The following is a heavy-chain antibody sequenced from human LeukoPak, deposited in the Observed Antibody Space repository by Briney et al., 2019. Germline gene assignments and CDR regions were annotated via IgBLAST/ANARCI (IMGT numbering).Heavy chain of an antibody. CDR2: ISSSSSYI. V-gene: IGHV3-21*01. CDR3: ARDRNYGGNADY. D-gene: IGHD4-23*01. CDR1: GFTFSSYS. J-gene: IGHJ4*02. Sequence: GSLRLSCAASGFTFSSYSMNWVRQAPGKGLEGVSSISSSSSYIYYADSVKGRFTISRDNAKNSLYLQMNSLRAEDTAVYYCARDRNYGGNADYWGQGTLVTVSS.